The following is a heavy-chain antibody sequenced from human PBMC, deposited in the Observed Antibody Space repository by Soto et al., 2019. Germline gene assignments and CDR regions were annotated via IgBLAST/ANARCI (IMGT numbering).Heavy chain of an antibody. V-gene: IGHV3-30-3*01. CDR1: GFTFSSYA. Sequence: PGGSLRLSCAASGFTFSSYAMHWVRQAPGKGLERVAVISYDGSNKYYADSVKGRFTISRDNSKNTLYLQMNSLRAEDTAVYYCARDFTYYDSSGYLDYWGQGTLVTVSS. CDR2: ISYDGSNK. D-gene: IGHD3-22*01. CDR3: ARDFTYYDSSGYLDY. J-gene: IGHJ4*02.